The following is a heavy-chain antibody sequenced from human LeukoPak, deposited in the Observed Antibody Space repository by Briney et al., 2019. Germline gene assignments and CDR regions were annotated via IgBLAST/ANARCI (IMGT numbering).Heavy chain of an antibody. Sequence: GSLRLSCAASGFTFSSNAMSWVRQAPGKGLEWVSVIVGNGGRTYYADSVNGRFTISRDNSKNTLSLQMNSLRAEGTAVYYCAKDAVAPGSSGDYFDYWGQGTLVTVSS. CDR2: IVGNGGRT. V-gene: IGHV3-23*01. D-gene: IGHD3-10*01. CDR3: AKDAVAPGSSGDYFDY. J-gene: IGHJ4*02. CDR1: GFTFSSNA.